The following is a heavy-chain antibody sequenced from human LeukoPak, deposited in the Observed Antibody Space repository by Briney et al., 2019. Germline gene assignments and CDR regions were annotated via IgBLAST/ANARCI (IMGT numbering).Heavy chain of an antibody. D-gene: IGHD2-2*01. J-gene: IGHJ4*02. Sequence: MPSETLSLTCTVSGGSISSYYWSWIPQPAGKGLEWIGRIYTSGSANYNPSLKSRVTMSVDTSKNQFSLNLSSLTAADTAVYYCARGGSTSTLFDYWGQGTLVTVSS. V-gene: IGHV4-4*07. CDR3: ARGGSTSTLFDY. CDR2: IYTSGSA. CDR1: GGSISSYY.